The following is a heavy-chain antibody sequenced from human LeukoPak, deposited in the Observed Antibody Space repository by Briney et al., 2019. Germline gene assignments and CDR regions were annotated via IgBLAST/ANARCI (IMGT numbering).Heavy chain of an antibody. CDR2: ISTYNGDT. CDR1: GYTFTSYG. CDR3: ARALYWWYSGSPNGAFDI. J-gene: IGHJ3*02. D-gene: IGHD1-26*01. V-gene: IGHV1-18*01. Sequence: GASVKVSCKASGYTFTSYGINWVRQAPGQGLEWMGWISTYNGDTNYAQKLQGRVTMTTDTSTSTAYMELRSLRSDDTAVYYCARALYWWYSGSPNGAFDIWGQGTMVTVSS.